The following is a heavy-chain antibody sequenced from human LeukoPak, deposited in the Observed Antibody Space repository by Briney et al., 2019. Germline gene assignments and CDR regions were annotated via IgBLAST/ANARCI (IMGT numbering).Heavy chain of an antibody. CDR1: GFTFSSYA. D-gene: IGHD6-19*01. CDR2: TSGSGRSI. Sequence: GGSLRLSCAASGFTFSSYAMSWVRQAPGKGLEWVSGTSGSGRSIHYADSVKGRFTISRDNSKNTLYLQMDSLRAADTAVYYCAKDMNSWRDGSGLGDYFDYWGQGTLVTVSS. CDR3: AKDMNSWRDGSGLGDYFDY. V-gene: IGHV3-23*01. J-gene: IGHJ4*02.